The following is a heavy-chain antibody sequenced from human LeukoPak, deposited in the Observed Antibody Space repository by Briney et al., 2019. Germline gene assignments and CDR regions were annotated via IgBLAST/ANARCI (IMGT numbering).Heavy chain of an antibody. D-gene: IGHD5-24*01. V-gene: IGHV4-39*07. CDR1: GGPISSSTYY. J-gene: IGHJ4*02. CDR3: ARDPSRRDGYNSDY. Sequence: SETLSLTCTVSGGPISSSTYYWGWIRQPPGKGLEWIGSIFYSAYTYYNPSLKSQVSISVDTSKNQFSLKLSSVTAADTAVYYCARDPSRRDGYNSDYWGQGTLVTVSS. CDR2: IFYSAYT.